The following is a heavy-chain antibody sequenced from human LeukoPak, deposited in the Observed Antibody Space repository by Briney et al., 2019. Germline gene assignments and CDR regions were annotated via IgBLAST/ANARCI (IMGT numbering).Heavy chain of an antibody. D-gene: IGHD2/OR15-2a*01. V-gene: IGHV3-74*01. CDR2: ISTDGSST. CDR1: GFTFSSYW. J-gene: IGHJ6*02. Sequence: GSLRLSCAASGFTFSSYWMHWVRQAPGKGLVWVSRISTDGSSTTYADSVKGRFTISRDNVKNMLFLQMNSLRAEDTAVYYCASYLTSIPSGMDVWGQGTTVTVSS. CDR3: ASYLTSIPSGMDV.